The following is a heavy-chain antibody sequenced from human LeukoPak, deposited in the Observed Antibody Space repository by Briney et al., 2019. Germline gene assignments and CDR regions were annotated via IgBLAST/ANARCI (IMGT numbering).Heavy chain of an antibody. CDR3: ARPGYSGYEAAFDI. D-gene: IGHD5-12*01. J-gene: IGHJ3*02. Sequence: PSETLSLTCTVSGGSISSSSRYWGWIRQPPGKGLEWIGSIYYSGTTYYSPSLKSRVTISVDTSKNQFSLKLSSVTAADTAVYYCARPGYSGYEAAFDIWGQGTMVTVSS. CDR1: GGSISSSSRY. V-gene: IGHV4-39*07. CDR2: IYYSGTT.